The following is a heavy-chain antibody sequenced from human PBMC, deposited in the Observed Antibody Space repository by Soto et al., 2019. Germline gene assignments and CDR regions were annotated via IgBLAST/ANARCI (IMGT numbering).Heavy chain of an antibody. D-gene: IGHD1-26*01. CDR2: IYLGGSI. V-gene: IGHV4-59*12. Sequence: PSETLSLTCSVSGGSISSGYWTWIRHPPGKGLEWIGYIYLGGSINYNPSLKSRVIISVDNAKNSLYLQMNSLRAEDTAVYYCARDPSIVGADGEEYYYYYGMDVWGQGTTVTVSS. CDR1: GGSISSGY. J-gene: IGHJ6*02. CDR3: ARDPSIVGADGEEYYYYYGMDV.